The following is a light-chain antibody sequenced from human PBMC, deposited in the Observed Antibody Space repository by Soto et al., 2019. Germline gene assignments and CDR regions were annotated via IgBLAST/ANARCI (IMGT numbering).Light chain of an antibody. CDR3: QQYYTNPFT. J-gene: IGKJ4*01. CDR2: WAS. V-gene: IGKV4-1*01. Sequence: DFVMTQSPDSLAVCLGEKATINCKSSQSVLYSTNNKNYLAWYQQKPGRPPKLLIYWASTRESGVPDRFSGSGSGTDFTLTISSLQAEDVALYFCQQYYTNPFTFGGGTKVEIK. CDR1: QSVLYSTNNKNY.